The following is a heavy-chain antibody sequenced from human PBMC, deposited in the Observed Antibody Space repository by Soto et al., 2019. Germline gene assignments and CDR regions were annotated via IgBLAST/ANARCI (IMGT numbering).Heavy chain of an antibody. J-gene: IGHJ4*02. V-gene: IGHV3-23*01. CDR1: GFTFSSYA. CDR2: ISGSGGST. D-gene: IGHD3-3*01. Sequence: GGSLRLSSAASGFTFSSYAMSWVRQAPGKGLEWVSAISGSGGSTYYADSVKGRFTISRDNSKNTLYLQMNSLRAEDTAVYYCAKDYDFWSGPLGVGFDYWGPGTLVTVSS. CDR3: AKDYDFWSGPLGVGFDY.